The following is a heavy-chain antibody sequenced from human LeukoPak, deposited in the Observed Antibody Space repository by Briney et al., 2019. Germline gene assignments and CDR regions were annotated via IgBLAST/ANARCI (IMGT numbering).Heavy chain of an antibody. D-gene: IGHD3-10*01. CDR3: ARNYGSGNWFFDS. Sequence: ASVKVSCKASRYSFTSYGISWVRQAPGQGLEWMGWISGYNGSTNYAQKLQGRVTMTTDTSTSTAYMELRSLRSDDTAVYYCARNYGSGNWFFDSWGQGTLVTVSS. V-gene: IGHV1-18*01. J-gene: IGHJ4*02. CDR2: ISGYNGST. CDR1: RYSFTSYG.